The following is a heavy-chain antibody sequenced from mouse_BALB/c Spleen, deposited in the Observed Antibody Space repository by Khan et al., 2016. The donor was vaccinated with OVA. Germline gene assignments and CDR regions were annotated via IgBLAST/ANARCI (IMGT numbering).Heavy chain of an antibody. CDR3: ARQPYYHYNIMDY. CDR2: IWSDGST. Sequence: VQRVESGPGLVAPSQSLSITCTISGFSLTNYGVHWVRQPPGKGLEWLVVIWSDGSTTYNSALKSRLTITKDNSKSQVFLKMNSLQTDDTAIYFCARQPYYHYNIMDYWGQGTSVTVSS. V-gene: IGHV2-6-1*01. CDR1: GFSLTNYG. J-gene: IGHJ4*01. D-gene: IGHD2-10*01.